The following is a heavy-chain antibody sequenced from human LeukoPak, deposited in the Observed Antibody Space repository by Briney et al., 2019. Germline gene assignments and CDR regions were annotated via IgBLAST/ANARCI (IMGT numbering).Heavy chain of an antibody. V-gene: IGHV4-39*01. CDR1: GASISGGTYY. Sequence: KPSETLSLTCSVSGASISGGTYYWGWIRQPPGTGLEWIGSIYYTGSTYDNPSLKSRVTISVDTSKNQFSLKLSSVTAADTAVYYCATRGGSGRAFDYWGQGTLVTVSS. CDR2: IYYTGST. D-gene: IGHD1-26*01. CDR3: ATRGGSGRAFDY. J-gene: IGHJ4*02.